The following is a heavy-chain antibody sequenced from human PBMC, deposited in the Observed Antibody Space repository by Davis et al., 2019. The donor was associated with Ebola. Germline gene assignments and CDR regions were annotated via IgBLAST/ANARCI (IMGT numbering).Heavy chain of an antibody. CDR1: GFTFSNYW. J-gene: IGHJ3*02. V-gene: IGHV3-74*01. CDR3: ARDPRGDPRSAFDI. D-gene: IGHD2-21*02. Sequence: GESLKISCAASGFTFSNYWMHWVRQAPGKGLVCVSRINNDGSITNYADSVKGRFTISRDNAKNTLYLQMNSLRTDDTAVYYCARDPRGDPRSAFDIWGQGTMVTVSS. CDR2: INNDGSIT.